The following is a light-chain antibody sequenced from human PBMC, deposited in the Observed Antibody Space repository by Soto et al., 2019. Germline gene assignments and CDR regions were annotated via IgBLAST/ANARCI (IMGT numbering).Light chain of an antibody. V-gene: IGLV2-23*02. J-gene: IGLJ1*01. CDR1: SSDVGSYNL. CDR3: CSYAGSSTV. CDR2: EVS. Sequence: QSALTQPASVSGSPGQSITISCTGTSSDVGSYNLVSWYQQHPGKAPKLMICEVSKRSSGVSNRFSGSKSGNTASLTISGLQAEDEADYYCCSYAGSSTVFGTGAKLTVL.